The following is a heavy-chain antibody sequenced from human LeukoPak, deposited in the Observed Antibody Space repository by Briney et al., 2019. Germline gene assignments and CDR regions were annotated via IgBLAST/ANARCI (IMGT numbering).Heavy chain of an antibody. V-gene: IGHV3-48*03. CDR3: ARDEHLRVGGDGHYYGMDV. CDR2: ISSSGYTV. CDR1: GFRFINFE. J-gene: IGHJ6*02. D-gene: IGHD2-21*02. Sequence: GGSLRLSCEGSGFRFINFEMNWVRQAPGKGLEWVSFISSSGYTVYYADSVKGRFTISRDNARNSPYLQMNSLRAEDTAIYYCARDEHLRVGGDGHYYGMDVWGQGTTVIVSS.